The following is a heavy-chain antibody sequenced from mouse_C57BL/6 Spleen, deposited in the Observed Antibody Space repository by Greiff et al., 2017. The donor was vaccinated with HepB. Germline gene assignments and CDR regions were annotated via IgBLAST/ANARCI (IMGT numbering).Heavy chain of an antibody. Sequence: QVQLQQSGPELVKPGASVKISCKASGYAFSSSWMNWVKQRPGKGLEWIGRIYPGDGDTNYNGKFKGKATLTADKSSSTAYMQLSSLTSEDSAVYFCARVYANFDYWGQGTTLTVSS. V-gene: IGHV1-82*01. CDR1: GYAFSSSW. D-gene: IGHD2-3*01. CDR3: ARVYANFDY. CDR2: IYPGDGDT. J-gene: IGHJ2*01.